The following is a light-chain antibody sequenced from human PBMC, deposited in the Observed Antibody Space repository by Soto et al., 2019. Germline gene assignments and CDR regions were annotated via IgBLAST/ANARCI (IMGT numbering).Light chain of an antibody. Sequence: QSVLTQPPSVSGAPGQTVAISCTGSSSNIGARYDVHWYRQLPGTAPKLLIYDNNNRPSGVPDRFSGSKSGTSAFLAISGLQAEDEADYYCQSFDSSLRGWVFGGGTKLTVL. CDR2: DNN. J-gene: IGLJ3*02. CDR1: SSNIGARYD. CDR3: QSFDSSLRGWV. V-gene: IGLV1-40*01.